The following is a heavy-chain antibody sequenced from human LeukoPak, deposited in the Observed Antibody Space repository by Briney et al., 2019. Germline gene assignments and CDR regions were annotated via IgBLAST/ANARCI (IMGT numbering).Heavy chain of an antibody. CDR1: GGSFGGYY. V-gene: IGHV4-34*01. CDR2: INHSGST. D-gene: IGHD6-19*01. J-gene: IGHJ4*02. CDR3: AGGIAVAGLL. Sequence: SETLSLTCAVYGGSFGGYYWNWIRQPPGKGLEWIGEINHSGSTNYNPSLKSRVIISIDTSKNQFSLKLNSVTAADTAVYYCAGGIAVAGLLWGQGTLVTVSS.